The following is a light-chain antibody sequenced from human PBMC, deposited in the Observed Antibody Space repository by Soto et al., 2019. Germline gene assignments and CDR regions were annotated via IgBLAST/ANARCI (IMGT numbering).Light chain of an antibody. Sequence: DIQMTQSPSTLSASVGDRVTITCRASQSISSWLAWYQQKPGKAPKLLIYDASSLESGVPPRFSGSGSGTEFTLTISSLQPDDFATYYCQQYNSYPSTFGQGTRLEIK. V-gene: IGKV1-5*01. CDR3: QQYNSYPST. CDR1: QSISSW. CDR2: DAS. J-gene: IGKJ5*01.